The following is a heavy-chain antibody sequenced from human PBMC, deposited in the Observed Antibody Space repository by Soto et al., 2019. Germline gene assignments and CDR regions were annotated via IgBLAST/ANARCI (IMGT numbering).Heavy chain of an antibody. Sequence: EASVKVSCKASGYTFTSHAMHWVRQAPGQRLEWMGWINAGNGNTKYAQKLQGRVTMTTDTSTSTAYMELRSLRSDDTAVYYCARGVGSGSYYNQYNWFDPWGQGTLVTVSS. D-gene: IGHD3-10*01. CDR3: ARGVGSGSYYNQYNWFDP. J-gene: IGHJ5*02. CDR1: GYTFTSHA. CDR2: INAGNGNT. V-gene: IGHV1-3*01.